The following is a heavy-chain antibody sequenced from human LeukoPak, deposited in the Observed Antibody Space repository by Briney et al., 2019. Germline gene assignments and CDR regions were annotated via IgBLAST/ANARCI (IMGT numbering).Heavy chain of an antibody. J-gene: IGHJ4*02. CDR1: GYTFSDYH. CDR2: INPNSGGT. Sequence: ASVKVSCKTAGYTFSDYHIHWVRQAPGQGLQWMGWINPNSGGTILGQKFQGRVTMTRDTSMTTVYMELSSLRSDDTAVYFCARGWGPTGSDYWGQGTLVTVSP. CDR3: ARGWGPTGSDY. V-gene: IGHV1-2*02. D-gene: IGHD1-1*01.